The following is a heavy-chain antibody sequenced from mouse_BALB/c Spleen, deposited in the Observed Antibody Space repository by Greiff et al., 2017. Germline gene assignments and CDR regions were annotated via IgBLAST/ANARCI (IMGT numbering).Heavy chain of an antibody. V-gene: IGHV5-15*02. D-gene: IGHD2-2*01. Sequence: EVKVVESGGGLVQPGGSRKLSCAASGFTFSDYGMAWVRQAPGKGPEWVAFISNLAYSIYYADTVTGRFTISRENAKNTLYLEMSSLRSEDTAMYYCARYGYDSAMDYWGQGTSVTVSS. CDR2: ISNLAYSI. CDR3: ARYGYDSAMDY. J-gene: IGHJ4*01. CDR1: GFTFSDYG.